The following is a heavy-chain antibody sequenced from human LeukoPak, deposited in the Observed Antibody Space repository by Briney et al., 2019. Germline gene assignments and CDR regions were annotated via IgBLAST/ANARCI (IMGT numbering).Heavy chain of an antibody. V-gene: IGHV3-9*01. CDR1: GFTFDDYA. CDR2: ISWNSGSI. J-gene: IGHJ4*02. CDR3: ARPPYSSSWSLDY. D-gene: IGHD6-13*01. Sequence: GGSLRLSCAASGFTFDDYAMHWVRQAPGKGLEWVSVISWNSGSIGYTDSVKGRFTIYRDNAKNSLYLQMNSLRAEDTALYYCARPPYSSSWSLDYWGQGTLVTVSS.